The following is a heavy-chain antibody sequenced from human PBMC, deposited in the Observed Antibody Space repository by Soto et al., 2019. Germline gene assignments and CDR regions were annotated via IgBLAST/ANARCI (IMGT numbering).Heavy chain of an antibody. Sequence: QVQLVQSGAEVKKPGSSVIVSCKASGGTFSSYTINWVRQAPGQGLEWVGGIIPMLDTTTFAQKFQGRVTITADDSTSTAYMELSSLRAEYTAMYYCARGAIVASSFFDYWGQGTLVTVSS. J-gene: IGHJ4*02. D-gene: IGHD5-12*01. CDR1: GGTFSSYT. CDR3: ARGAIVASSFFDY. CDR2: IIPMLDTT. V-gene: IGHV1-69*01.